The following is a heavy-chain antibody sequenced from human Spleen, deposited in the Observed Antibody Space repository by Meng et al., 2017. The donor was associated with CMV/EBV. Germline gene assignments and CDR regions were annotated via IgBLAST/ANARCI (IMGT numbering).Heavy chain of an antibody. Sequence: GGSLRLSCAASGFTFSTYNMNWVRQAPGKGLEWVSFISSSSSTIYYADSVKGRFTISRDNTKNSLYLQMNSLRAEDTALYYCARGTYYYGSGNTYYFDYWGQGTLVTVSS. CDR2: ISSSSSTI. J-gene: IGHJ4*02. CDR1: GFTFSTYN. CDR3: ARGTYYYGSGNTYYFDY. D-gene: IGHD3-10*01. V-gene: IGHV3-48*04.